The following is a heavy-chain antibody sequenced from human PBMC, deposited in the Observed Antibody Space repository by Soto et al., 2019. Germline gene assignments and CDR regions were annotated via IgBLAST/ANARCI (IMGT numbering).Heavy chain of an antibody. CDR3: ASGQGVATTLGWFDP. CDR2: IYYDGSNK. V-gene: IGHV3-33*01. CDR1: GFTFSSYG. J-gene: IGHJ5*02. Sequence: ESGGGVVQPGRSLRLSCAASGFTFSSYGIHWVRQAPGKGLEWVAVIYYDGSNKYYADSVKGRFTISRDNSKSTLYLQMTSLRGDDTAVYYCASGQGVATTLGWFDPWGQGTLVTVPS. D-gene: IGHD5-12*01.